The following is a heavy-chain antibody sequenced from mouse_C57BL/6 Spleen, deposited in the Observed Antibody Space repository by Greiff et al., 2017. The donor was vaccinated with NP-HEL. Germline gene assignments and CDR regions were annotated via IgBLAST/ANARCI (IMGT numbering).Heavy chain of an antibody. CDR1: GFTFSDAW. Sequence: EVKVEESGGGLVQPGGSMKLSCAASGFTFSDAWMDWVRQSPEKGLEWVAEIRNKANNHATYYAESVKGRFTISRDDSKSSVYLQMNSLRAEDTGIYYCTRPEGYDVFAYWAKGLWSLSLQ. CDR3: TRPEGYDVFAY. V-gene: IGHV6-6*01. J-gene: IGHJ3*01. D-gene: IGHD2-2*01. CDR2: IRNKANNHAT.